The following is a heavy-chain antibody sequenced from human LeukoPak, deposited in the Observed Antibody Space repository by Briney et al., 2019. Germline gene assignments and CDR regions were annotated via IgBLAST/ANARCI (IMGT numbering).Heavy chain of an antibody. D-gene: IGHD6-19*01. CDR2: INWIGGST. V-gene: IGHV3-20*04. CDR3: AKEPDLRYSSGWYFYYFDY. Sequence: GGSLRLSCAASGFTFDDYGMSWVRQVPGKGLEWVSGINWIGGSTGYADSVKGRFTISRDNSKNTLYLQMNSLRAEDTAVYYCAKEPDLRYSSGWYFYYFDYWGQGTLVTVSS. J-gene: IGHJ4*02. CDR1: GFTFDDYG.